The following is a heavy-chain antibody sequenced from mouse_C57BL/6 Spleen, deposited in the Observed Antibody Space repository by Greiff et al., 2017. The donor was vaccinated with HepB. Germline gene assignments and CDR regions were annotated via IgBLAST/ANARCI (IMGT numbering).Heavy chain of an antibody. J-gene: IGHJ2*01. CDR3: TTRYSNYPFDY. CDR2: IDPENGDT. Sequence: VQLQQSGAELVRPGASVKLSCTASGFNIKDDYMHWVKQRPEQGLEWIGWIDPENGDTEYASKFQGKATITADTSSNTAYLQLSSLTSEDTAVYYCTTRYSNYPFDYWGQGTTLTVSS. CDR1: GFNIKDDY. V-gene: IGHV14-4*01. D-gene: IGHD2-5*01.